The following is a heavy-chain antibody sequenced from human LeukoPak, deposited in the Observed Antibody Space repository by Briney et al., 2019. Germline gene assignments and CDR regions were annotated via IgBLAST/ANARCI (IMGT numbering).Heavy chain of an antibody. J-gene: IGHJ4*02. CDR2: ISGSGGST. D-gene: IGHD3-22*01. CDR3: AKVHPYYYDSSVYSAFDY. V-gene: IGHV3-23*01. Sequence: GGSLRLSCAASGFTFSTYAMSWVRQAPGKGLEWVSGISGSGGSTYHADSVKGRFTNSRDNSKNTLYLQMDSLRAEDTAVYYCAKVHPYYYDSSVYSAFDYWGQGTLVTVSS. CDR1: GFTFSTYA.